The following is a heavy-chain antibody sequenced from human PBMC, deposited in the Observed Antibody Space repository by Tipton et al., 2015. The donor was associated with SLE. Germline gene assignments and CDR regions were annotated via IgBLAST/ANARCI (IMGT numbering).Heavy chain of an antibody. D-gene: IGHD6-13*01. CDR1: GGSISSHY. V-gene: IGHV4-59*11. J-gene: IGHJ3*02. CDR3: ARETVRTVYSSSRNEGFDI. Sequence: TLSLTCTVSGGSISSHYWSWIRQPPGKGLEWIGYIYYSGSTNYNPSLKSRVSISVDTSKNQFSLKLSSVTAADTAVYYCARETVRTVYSSSRNEGFDIWGQGTMVTVSS. CDR2: IYYSGST.